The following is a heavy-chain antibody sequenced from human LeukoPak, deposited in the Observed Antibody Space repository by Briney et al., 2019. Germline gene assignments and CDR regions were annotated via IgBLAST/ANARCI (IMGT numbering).Heavy chain of an antibody. V-gene: IGHV3-23*01. CDR2: ISGSGGST. Sequence: GGSLRLSCAASGFTFKNYAMSWVRQAPGKGLEWVSAISGSGGSTYYADSVKGRFTISRDNSKNTLFLQMNSLRAEDTAVYYCARGLTPYYPDAFNTGGQGTMVTVSS. J-gene: IGHJ3*02. CDR3: ARGLTPYYPDAFNT. D-gene: IGHD3-10*01. CDR1: GFTFKNYA.